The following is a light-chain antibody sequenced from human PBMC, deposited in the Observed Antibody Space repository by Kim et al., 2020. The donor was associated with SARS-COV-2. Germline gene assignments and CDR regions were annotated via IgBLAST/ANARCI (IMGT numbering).Light chain of an antibody. CDR3: QVWDSTNDPAV. J-gene: IGLJ3*02. CDR2: YDK. V-gene: IGLV3-21*04. Sequence: SYELTQPPSVSVAPGQTASITCGGSNIGSKSEHLYQQQPGQAPVLAMYYDKDRPSAIPERSSCSNSGNTATLTITRVEAGDEADYYCQVWDSTNDPAVFGGGTQLTVL. CDR1: NIGSKS.